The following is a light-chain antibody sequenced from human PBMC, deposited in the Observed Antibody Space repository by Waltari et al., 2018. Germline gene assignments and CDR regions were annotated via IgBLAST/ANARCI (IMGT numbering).Light chain of an antibody. Sequence: DIALTQSPGTLSLSPGERGNLSCRATHSLTGHYVAWYQQKPGQAPRLLIYAASRRATGIPDRFSGSGSGTDFTLASSGLEPEDSAMYYCQKYVNSHWTFGQGTKVEIK. CDR3: QKYVNSHWT. J-gene: IGKJ1*01. CDR2: AAS. V-gene: IGKV3-20*01. CDR1: HSLTGHY.